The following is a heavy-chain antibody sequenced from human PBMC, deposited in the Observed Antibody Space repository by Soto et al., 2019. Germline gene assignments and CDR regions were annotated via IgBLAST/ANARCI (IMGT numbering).Heavy chain of an antibody. J-gene: IGHJ6*02. CDR2: IYYSGST. CDR3: ARLRHDYYYYGMDV. Sequence: QVQLQESGPGLVKPSETLSLTCTVSGGSISSYYWSWIRQPPGKGLEWIGYIYYSGSTNYNPSLKSLVTISVDTSKNQFSLKLRSVTAADTAVYYCARLRHDYYYYGMDVWGQGTTVTVSS. CDR1: GGSISSYY. D-gene: IGHD4-17*01. V-gene: IGHV4-59*08.